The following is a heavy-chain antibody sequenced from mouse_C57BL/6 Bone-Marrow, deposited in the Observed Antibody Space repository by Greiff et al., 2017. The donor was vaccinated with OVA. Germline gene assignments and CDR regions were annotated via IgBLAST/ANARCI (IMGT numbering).Heavy chain of an antibody. Sequence: QVQLQQPGAELVKPGASVKLSCKASGYTFTSYWMHWVKQRPGQGLEWIGKIPPNSGSTKYTEKFKSKATLTVANYSSTAYMQRSSLTSEDSAVDYCARSLYYEGFAYGGQGTLVTVSA. J-gene: IGHJ3*01. CDR1: GYTFTSYW. D-gene: IGHD2-4*01. CDR2: IPPNSGST. CDR3: ARSLYYEGFAY. V-gene: IGHV1-64*01.